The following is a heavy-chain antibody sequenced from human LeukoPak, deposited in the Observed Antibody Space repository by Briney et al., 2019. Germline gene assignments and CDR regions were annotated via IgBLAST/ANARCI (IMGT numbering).Heavy chain of an antibody. V-gene: IGHV3-30*02. Sequence: GGSLRLSCAASGFTFSSYGMHWVRQAPGKGLEWVAFIRYDGSNKYYADSVKGRFTTSRDNSKNTLYLQMNSLRAEDTAVYYCAKEYCSSTSCYRRLDYWGQGTLVTVSS. CDR3: AKEYCSSTSCYRRLDY. CDR2: IRYDGSNK. D-gene: IGHD2-2*02. CDR1: GFTFSSYG. J-gene: IGHJ4*02.